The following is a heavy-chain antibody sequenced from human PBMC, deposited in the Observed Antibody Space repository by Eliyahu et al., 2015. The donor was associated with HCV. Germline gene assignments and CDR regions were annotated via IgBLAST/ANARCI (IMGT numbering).Heavy chain of an antibody. J-gene: IGHJ6*02. CDR3: ARSPFYYYGMDV. V-gene: IGHV3-11*04. Sequence: QLQLVESGGGLVKPGGSLRLSCAASGFSFSDYYMNWIRQAPGKGLEWVSYISSSGGTIFYADSVKGRFTISRDNAKNSLYLQMNSLRAEDTAVYYCARSPFYYYGMDVWGHGTTVTVSS. CDR1: GFSFSDYY. CDR2: ISSSGGTI.